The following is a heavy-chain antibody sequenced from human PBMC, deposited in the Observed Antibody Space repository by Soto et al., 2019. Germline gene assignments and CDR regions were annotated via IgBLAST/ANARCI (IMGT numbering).Heavy chain of an antibody. Sequence: ASETLSLTCTVSGGSVSSGSYYWSWIRQPPGKGLEWIGYIYYSGSTNYNPSLKSRVTISVDTSKNQFSLKLSSVTAADTAVYYCARELLWFGELLSEDAFDIWGQGTMVTVSS. J-gene: IGHJ3*02. CDR3: ARELLWFGELLSEDAFDI. CDR2: IYYSGST. CDR1: GGSVSSGSYY. D-gene: IGHD3-10*01. V-gene: IGHV4-61*01.